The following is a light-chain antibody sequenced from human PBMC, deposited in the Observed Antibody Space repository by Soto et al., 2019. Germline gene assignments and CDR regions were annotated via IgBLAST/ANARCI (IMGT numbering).Light chain of an antibody. CDR1: SSNLGNNY. V-gene: IGLV1-51*01. Sequence: QSVLTQPPSVSAAPGQKVTISCSGSSSNLGNNYVSWYQQLPGTAPKLLIYDNNKRPSGIPDRFSGSKSGTSATLGITGLQTGDEADYYCGTWDTSLSAVVFGAGTKVTVL. CDR3: GTWDTSLSAVV. J-gene: IGLJ2*01. CDR2: DNN.